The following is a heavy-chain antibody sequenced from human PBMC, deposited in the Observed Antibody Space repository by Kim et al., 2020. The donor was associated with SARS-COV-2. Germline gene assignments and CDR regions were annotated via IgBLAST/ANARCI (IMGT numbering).Heavy chain of an antibody. J-gene: IGHJ4*02. Sequence: NTRYSQKFQGRGSITRDTSATTAYLELSGLRSEDTAVYYCAREAVAGSFDYWGQGTLVTVSS. CDR3: AREAVAGSFDY. D-gene: IGHD6-19*01. CDR2: NT. V-gene: IGHV1-3*01.